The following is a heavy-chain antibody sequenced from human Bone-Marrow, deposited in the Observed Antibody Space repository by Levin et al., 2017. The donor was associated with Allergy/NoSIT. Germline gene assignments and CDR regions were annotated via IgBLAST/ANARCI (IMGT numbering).Heavy chain of an antibody. J-gene: IGHJ4*02. CDR2: INHSGST. V-gene: IGHV4-34*01. CDR3: ARGSYRLDGYIPFDY. Sequence: GSLRLSCAVYGGSFSGYYWSWIRQPPGKGLEWIGEINHSGSTNYNPSLKSRVTISVDTSKNQFSLKLSSVTAADTAVYYCARGSYRLDGYIPFDYWGQGTLVTVSS. CDR1: GGSFSGYY. D-gene: IGHD5-24*01.